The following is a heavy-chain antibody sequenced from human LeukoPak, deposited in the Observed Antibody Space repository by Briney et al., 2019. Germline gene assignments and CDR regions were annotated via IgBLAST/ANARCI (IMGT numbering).Heavy chain of an antibody. J-gene: IGHJ4*02. Sequence: SVKVSCKASGFTFTRSAMQWVRQARGQRLEWIGWIVVGSGKTNYAQKSQERVTITRDLSTSTVYMELSSLRSEDTAVYYCARDRSSSFPYYFDYWGQGTLVTVSS. CDR2: IVVGSGKT. CDR3: ARDRSSSFPYYFDY. CDR1: GFTFTRSA. D-gene: IGHD6-6*01. V-gene: IGHV1-58*02.